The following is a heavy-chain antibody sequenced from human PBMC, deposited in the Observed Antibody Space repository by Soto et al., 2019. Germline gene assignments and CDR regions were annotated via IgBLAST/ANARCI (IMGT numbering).Heavy chain of an antibody. CDR2: IYYSGST. CDR3: ARGGYCSGGSCYLGPLGY. Sequence: VQLQESGPGLVKPSHTLSLTCTVSGGSISSGGYYWSWILQHPGKGLEGIGYIYYSGSTNYNPSLKSRVTISVDTAKNQFSLKLSSVTAADTAVYYCARGGYCSGGSCYLGPLGYWGQGTLVTVS. D-gene: IGHD2-15*01. V-gene: IGHV4-31*03. CDR1: GGSISSGGYY. J-gene: IGHJ4*02.